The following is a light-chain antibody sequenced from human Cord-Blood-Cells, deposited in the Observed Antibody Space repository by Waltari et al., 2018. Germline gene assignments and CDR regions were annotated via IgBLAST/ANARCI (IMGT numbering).Light chain of an antibody. CDR1: QDISNY. CDR3: QQYDNLPPRIP. V-gene: IGKV1-33*01. Sequence: DIQMTQSPSSLSAFVGDRVTITCQASQDISNYLNWYQQKPGKAPKLLIYDASNLETGVPSRFSGSGSGTDFTFTISSLQPEDIATYYCQQYDNLPPRIPFGPGTKVDIK. CDR2: DAS. J-gene: IGKJ3*01.